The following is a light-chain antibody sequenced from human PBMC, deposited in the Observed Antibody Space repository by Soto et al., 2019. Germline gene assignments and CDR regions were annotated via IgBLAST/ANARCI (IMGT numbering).Light chain of an antibody. J-gene: IGLJ3*02. CDR2: ENN. V-gene: IGLV1-51*02. Sequence: QAVVTQPPSVSAAPGQTVTISCSGSSSNIGNNYVSWYQQLPGTAPRLLIYENNKRPSGIPDRFSGSKSGTSATLGITGLQTGDEADYYCGTWDSSLSVHWVFGGGTKVTVL. CDR1: SSNIGNNY. CDR3: GTWDSSLSVHWV.